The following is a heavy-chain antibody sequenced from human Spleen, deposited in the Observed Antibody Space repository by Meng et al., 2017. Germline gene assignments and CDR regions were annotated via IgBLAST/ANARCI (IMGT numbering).Heavy chain of an antibody. Sequence: LTGAASGFTFSNYYMTWVRQAPGKGLEWVSSISSRSSYIYYADSVKGRFTISRDNAKKLLYLQMNSLRAEDTAVYYCARDLSLKYYYGPGEYWGQGTMVTVSS. CDR3: ARDLSLKYYYGPGEY. V-gene: IGHV3-21*01. CDR2: ISSRSSYI. CDR1: GFTFSNYY. D-gene: IGHD3-10*01. J-gene: IGHJ3*01.